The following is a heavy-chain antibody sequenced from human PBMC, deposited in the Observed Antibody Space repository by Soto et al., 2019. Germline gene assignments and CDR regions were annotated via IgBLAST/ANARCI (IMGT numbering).Heavy chain of an antibody. J-gene: IGHJ4*02. V-gene: IGHV4-59*01. CDR3: ARYGDYAAEFDY. CDR2: IYYSGST. D-gene: IGHD4-17*01. Sequence: SETLSLTCTVSGGSISSYYWSWIRQPPGKGLEWIGYIYYSGSTNYNPSLKSRVTISVDTSKNQFSLKLSSVTAADTAVYYCARYGDYAAEFDYWGQGTLVTVSS. CDR1: GGSISSYY.